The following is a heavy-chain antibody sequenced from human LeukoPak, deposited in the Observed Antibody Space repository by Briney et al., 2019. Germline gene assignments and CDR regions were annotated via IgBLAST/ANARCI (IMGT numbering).Heavy chain of an antibody. CDR2: ISSSSSYI. V-gene: IGHV3-21*01. Sequence: GGSLRLSCAASGFTFSSYSMNWVRQAPGKGLEWVSSISSSSSYIYYADSVKGRFTISRDNAKNSLYLQMNSLRAGDTAVYYCARAPPGSEYGMDVWGQGTTVTVSS. D-gene: IGHD2-15*01. CDR1: GFTFSSYS. CDR3: ARAPPGSEYGMDV. J-gene: IGHJ6*02.